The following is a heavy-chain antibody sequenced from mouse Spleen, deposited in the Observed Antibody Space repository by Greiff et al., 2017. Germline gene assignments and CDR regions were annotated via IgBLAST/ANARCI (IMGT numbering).Heavy chain of an antibody. V-gene: IGHV1S81*02. CDR1: GYTFTSYW. CDR2: INPSNGRT. CDR3: ARKGGYDY. Sequence: QVQLQQPGAELVKPGASVKLSCKASGYTFTSYWMHWVKQRPGQGLEWIGEINPSNGRTNYNEKFKRKATLTVDKSSSTAYMQLSSLTSEDSAVYYCARKGGYDYWGQGTTLTVSS. J-gene: IGHJ2*01. D-gene: IGHD1-1*02.